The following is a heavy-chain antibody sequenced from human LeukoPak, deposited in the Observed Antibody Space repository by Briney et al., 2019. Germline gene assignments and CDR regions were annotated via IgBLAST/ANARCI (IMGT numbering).Heavy chain of an antibody. CDR3: ATPYYFGSGPFDH. Sequence: GGSLRLSCAASGFTFSDAWMSWVRQAPGKGLEWVGRIKRKTDGGTTDYAAPVKGRFTISRDDSKNTLYLQINSLKTEDTAVYYCATPYYFGSGPFDHWGQGTLVTVSS. D-gene: IGHD3-10*01. CDR2: IKRKTDGGTT. V-gene: IGHV3-15*01. CDR1: GFTFSDAW. J-gene: IGHJ4*02.